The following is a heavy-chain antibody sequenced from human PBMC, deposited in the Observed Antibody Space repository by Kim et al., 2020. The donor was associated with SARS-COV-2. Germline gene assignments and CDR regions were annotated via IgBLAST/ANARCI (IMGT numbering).Heavy chain of an antibody. CDR2: IYTSGST. D-gene: IGHD3-10*01. CDR3: ARAAYYYGSGSYYKRHDQVAFDI. J-gene: IGHJ3*02. CDR1: GGSISSYY. V-gene: IGHV4-4*07. Sequence: SETLSPTCTVSGGSISSYYWSWIRQPAGKGLECIGRIYTSGSTNYNPSLKSRVTMSVDTSKNQFSLKLSSVTAADTAVYYCARAAYYYGSGSYYKRHDQVAFDIWGQGTMVTVSS.